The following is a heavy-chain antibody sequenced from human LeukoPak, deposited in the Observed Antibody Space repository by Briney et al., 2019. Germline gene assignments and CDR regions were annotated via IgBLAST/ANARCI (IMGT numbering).Heavy chain of an antibody. CDR3: ASDDYGGKGY. Sequence: SETLSLTCTVSGGSISSGGYYWSWIRQPPGKGLEWIGYIYYSGSTYYNPSLKSRVTISVDTSKNQFPLKLSSVTAADTAVYYCASDDYGGKGYWGQGTLVTVSS. V-gene: IGHV4-30-4*08. CDR2: IYYSGST. CDR1: GGSISSGGYY. D-gene: IGHD4-23*01. J-gene: IGHJ4*02.